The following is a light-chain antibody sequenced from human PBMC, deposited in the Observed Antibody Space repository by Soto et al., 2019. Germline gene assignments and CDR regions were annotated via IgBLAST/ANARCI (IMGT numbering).Light chain of an antibody. Sequence: EIVLTQSPGTLSLSPGERATLSCRASQSISNSYLAWYQKKPGQAPRFLVYGASARAIGIPDRFSGSGSGTYFTLTNSRLETEDFAVYYCQQYGTSRFTFGPGTKVDIK. J-gene: IGKJ3*01. CDR1: QSISNSY. CDR3: QQYGTSRFT. CDR2: GAS. V-gene: IGKV3-20*01.